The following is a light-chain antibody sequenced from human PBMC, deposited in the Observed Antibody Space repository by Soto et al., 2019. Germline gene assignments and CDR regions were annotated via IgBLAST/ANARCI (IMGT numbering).Light chain of an antibody. CDR1: QSVSSN. Sequence: EIVMTQSPATLSVSPGERATLSCRASQSVSSNLAWYQQKPGQAPRLLIYGASTRATGIPARFSGSGSWTDFTLTISSLQSEDFVIYYCQQYDNWPPLTFGGGTQVEIK. V-gene: IGKV3-15*01. CDR3: QQYDNWPPLT. J-gene: IGKJ4*01. CDR2: GAS.